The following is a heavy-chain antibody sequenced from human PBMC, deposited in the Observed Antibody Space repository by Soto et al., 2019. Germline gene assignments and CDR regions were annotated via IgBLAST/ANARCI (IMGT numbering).Heavy chain of an antibody. Sequence: PGESLKISCVASGFALTTYTMNWVRQAPGTGLEWVSSINGRNNYKYYSDSVKGRFTVSRDNAQNSLFLQMSRLGPEDTAVYYCVREDGVVGASSAFDSWGQGTLVTVSS. J-gene: IGHJ4*02. CDR3: VREDGVVGASSAFDS. CDR1: GFALTTYT. D-gene: IGHD1-26*01. CDR2: INGRNNYK. V-gene: IGHV3-21*01.